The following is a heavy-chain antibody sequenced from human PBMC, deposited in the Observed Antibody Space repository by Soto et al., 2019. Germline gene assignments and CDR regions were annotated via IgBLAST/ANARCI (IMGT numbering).Heavy chain of an antibody. V-gene: IGHV1-69*02. Sequence: GASVKVSCKASGGTFSSYTISWVRQAPGQGLEWMGRIIPILGIANYAQKFQGRVTITADKSTSTAYMELSSLRSEDTAVYYCARMGKAYYYDSSGQIDYWGQGTLVTVSS. D-gene: IGHD3-22*01. CDR2: IIPILGIA. CDR1: GGTFSSYT. CDR3: ARMGKAYYYDSSGQIDY. J-gene: IGHJ4*02.